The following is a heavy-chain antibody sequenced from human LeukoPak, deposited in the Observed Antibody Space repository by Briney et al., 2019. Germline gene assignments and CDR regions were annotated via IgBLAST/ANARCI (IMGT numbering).Heavy chain of an antibody. D-gene: IGHD3/OR15-3a*01. V-gene: IGHV3-48*03. CDR1: GFTFNSYE. CDR3: ARDYPTWTPYYFDY. Sequence: GGSLRLSCAASGFTFNSYEMNWVRQAPGKGLEWIPYISAGGNTKSYAAPVKGRFTISRDNAKNSLYLQMNSLRAEDTAVYYCARDYPTWTPYYFDYWGQGTLVTVSS. J-gene: IGHJ4*02. CDR2: ISAGGNTK.